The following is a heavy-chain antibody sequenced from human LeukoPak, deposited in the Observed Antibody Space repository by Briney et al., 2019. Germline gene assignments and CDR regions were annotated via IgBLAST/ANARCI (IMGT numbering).Heavy chain of an antibody. J-gene: IGHJ4*02. Sequence: SETLSLTCAVYGGSFSGYYWSWIRQPPGKGLEWIGEINHSGSTNYNPSLKSRVTISVDTSKNQFSLKLSSVTAADTAVYYCARGKDYYGSVLDYWGQGTLVTVS. CDR2: INHSGST. CDR3: ARGKDYYGSVLDY. CDR1: GGSFSGYY. D-gene: IGHD3-10*01. V-gene: IGHV4-34*01.